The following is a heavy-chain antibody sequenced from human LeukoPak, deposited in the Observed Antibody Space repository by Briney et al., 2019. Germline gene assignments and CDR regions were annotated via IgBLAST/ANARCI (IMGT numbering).Heavy chain of an antibody. CDR2: ISSGGSTI. J-gene: IGHJ4*02. CDR3: ARDRYSSRGNYFDY. D-gene: IGHD6-13*01. V-gene: IGHV3-11*04. CDR1: GFTFSDYY. Sequence: GGSLRLSCAASGFTFSDYYMSWIRQAPGKGLEWVSYISSGGSTIYYADSVKGRFTISRDNSKNTLYLQMNSLRAEDTAVYYCARDRYSSRGNYFDYWGQGTLVTVSS.